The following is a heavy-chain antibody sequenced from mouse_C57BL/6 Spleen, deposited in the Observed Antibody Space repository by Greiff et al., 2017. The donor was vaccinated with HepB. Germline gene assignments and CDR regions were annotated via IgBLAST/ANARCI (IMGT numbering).Heavy chain of an antibody. D-gene: IGHD1-1*01. CDR2: IDPSDSYT. J-gene: IGHJ4*01. CDR3: ARDLDYGSSPYAMDY. CDR1: GYTFTSYW. V-gene: IGHV1-50*01. Sequence: VQLQQPGAELVKPGASVKLSCKASGYTFTSYWMQWVKQRPGQGLEWIGEIDPSDSYTNYNQKFKGKATLTVDTSSSTAYMQLSSLTSEDSAVYYGARDLDYGSSPYAMDYWGQGTSVTVSS.